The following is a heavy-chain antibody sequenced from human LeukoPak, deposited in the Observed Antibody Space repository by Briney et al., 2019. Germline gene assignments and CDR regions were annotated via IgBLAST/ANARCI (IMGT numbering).Heavy chain of an antibody. D-gene: IGHD4-17*01. Sequence: GRSLRLSCAASGFTFSSYGMHWVRQAPGKGLEWVAVIWYDGSNKYYADSVKGRFTISRDNSKNTLYLQMNSLRAEDTAVYYCARATVTRWFDPWGQGTLVTVSS. V-gene: IGHV3-33*01. J-gene: IGHJ5*02. CDR2: IWYDGSNK. CDR1: GFTFSSYG. CDR3: ARATVTRWFDP.